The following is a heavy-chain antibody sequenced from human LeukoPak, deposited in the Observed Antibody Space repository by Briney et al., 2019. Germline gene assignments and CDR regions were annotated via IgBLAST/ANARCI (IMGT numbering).Heavy chain of an antibody. D-gene: IGHD3-10*01. CDR3: ARGGSGSYYDVWFDP. CDR1: GYTFTSYG. Sequence: ASVKVSCKASGYTFTSYGTSWVRQAPGQGLEWMGWISAYNGNTNYAQKLQGRVTMTTDTSTSTAYMELRSLRSDDTAVYYCARGGSGSYYDVWFDPWGQGTLVTVSS. J-gene: IGHJ5*02. CDR2: ISAYNGNT. V-gene: IGHV1-18*01.